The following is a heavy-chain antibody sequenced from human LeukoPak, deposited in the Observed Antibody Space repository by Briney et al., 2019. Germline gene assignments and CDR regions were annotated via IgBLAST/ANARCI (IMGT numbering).Heavy chain of an antibody. V-gene: IGHV1-8*01. Sequence: GASVKVSCKASGYTFTNYDINWVRQATGQGLEWMGWMNPNSGNTGYAQKFQGRITMTRNTSISTGYMELSSLRSEDTAVYYCARVGENHPALDYWGQGTLVTASS. D-gene: IGHD1-14*01. CDR2: MNPNSGNT. CDR1: GYTFTNYD. CDR3: ARVGENHPALDY. J-gene: IGHJ4*02.